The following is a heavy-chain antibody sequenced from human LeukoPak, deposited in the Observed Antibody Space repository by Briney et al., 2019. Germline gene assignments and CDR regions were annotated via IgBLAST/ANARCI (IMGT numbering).Heavy chain of an antibody. D-gene: IGHD3-3*01. Sequence: GASVKVSCKASGYTFTGYYMHWVRQAPGQGLEWMGWINPNSGGTNYAQKFQGRVSMTRDTSISTAYMELSRLRSDDTAVYYCARASRITIFGVFNHWGQGTLVTVSS. CDR1: GYTFTGYY. J-gene: IGHJ4*02. V-gene: IGHV1-2*02. CDR3: ARASRITIFGVFNH. CDR2: INPNSGGT.